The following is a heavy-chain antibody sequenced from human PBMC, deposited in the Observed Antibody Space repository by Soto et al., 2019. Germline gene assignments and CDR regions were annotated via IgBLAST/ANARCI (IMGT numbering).Heavy chain of an antibody. J-gene: IGHJ6*03. D-gene: IGHD2-2*01. CDR1: GYTFTSYY. CDR3: ARAHRSSTSCYGLTTYYYYYYMDV. V-gene: IGHV1-46*03. CDR2: INPSGGST. Sequence: ASVKVSCKASGYTFTSYYMHWVRQAPGQGLEWMGIINPSGGSTSYAQKFQGRVTMTRDTSTSTVYMELSSLRSEDTAVYYCARAHRSSTSCYGLTTYYYYYYMDVLGKGTTVTVSS.